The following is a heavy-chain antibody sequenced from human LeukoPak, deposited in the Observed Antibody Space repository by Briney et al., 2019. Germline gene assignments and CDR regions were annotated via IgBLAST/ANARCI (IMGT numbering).Heavy chain of an antibody. CDR2: IYYSGST. J-gene: IGHJ4*02. CDR3: AMYDSSGYSGYFDY. CDR1: GGSISSGGYY. V-gene: IGHV4-31*03. D-gene: IGHD3-22*01. Sequence: SQTLSLTCTASGGSISSGGYYWSWIRQHPGKGLEWIGYIYYSGSTYYNPSLKSRVIISVDTSKNQFSLKLSSVTAADTAVYYCAMYDSSGYSGYFDYWGQGTLVTVSS.